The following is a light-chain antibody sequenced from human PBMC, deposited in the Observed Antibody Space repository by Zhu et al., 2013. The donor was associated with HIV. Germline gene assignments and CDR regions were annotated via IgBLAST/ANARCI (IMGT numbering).Light chain of an antibody. CDR1: QSVGIF. J-gene: IGKJ5*01. CDR3: QQRSTWPFT. Sequence: EIVLTQSPVTLSLSPGERATLSCRASQSVGIFLAWYQQIPGQSPRFLIYDAVNRTTGVPARLSGSGSGTDFTLTISSLEPEDFAVYYCQQRSTWPFTFGQGTRLELK. V-gene: IGKV3-11*01. CDR2: DAV.